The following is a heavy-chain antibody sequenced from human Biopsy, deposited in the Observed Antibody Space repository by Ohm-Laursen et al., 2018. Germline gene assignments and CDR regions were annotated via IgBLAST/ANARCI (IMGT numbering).Heavy chain of an antibody. CDR3: ARDAYGDYDTYY. Sequence: PSDTLSLTWTVSGGSISDYFWSWIRQPADKGLEYIGRIYSSGRTFYNPSLKSRVTMSVATSDNQFSLKLSSVTAADTAVYFCARDAYGDYDTYY. J-gene: IGHJ6*03. CDR2: IYSSGRT. V-gene: IGHV4-4*07. CDR1: GGSISDYF. D-gene: IGHD4-17*01.